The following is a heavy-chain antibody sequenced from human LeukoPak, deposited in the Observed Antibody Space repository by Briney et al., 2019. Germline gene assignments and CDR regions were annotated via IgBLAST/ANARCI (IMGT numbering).Heavy chain of an antibody. V-gene: IGHV4-39*07. CDR3: ARDQPDYSSYYMDV. CDR2: IYYSGST. D-gene: IGHD4-11*01. J-gene: IGHJ6*03. CDR1: GGSISSSSYY. Sequence: SETLSLTCPVSGGSISSSSYYWGWIRQPPGKGLEWIGSIYYSGSTYYNPSLRSRVTISVDTSKNQFSLKLSSVTAADTAVYYCARDQPDYSSYYMDVWGKGTTVTVSS.